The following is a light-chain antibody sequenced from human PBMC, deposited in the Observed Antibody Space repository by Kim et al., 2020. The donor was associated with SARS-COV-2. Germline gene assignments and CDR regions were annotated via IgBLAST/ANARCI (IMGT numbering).Light chain of an antibody. Sequence: ASVGDRVTITCRKSQNINSHLNWYHQKPGRAPKLLIYAASTLQGGVPSRFSGSGSETDFTLTISSLQPEDFATYFCQQTYISPCTFGPGTKVDIK. CDR1: QNINSH. J-gene: IGKJ3*01. CDR2: AAS. CDR3: QQTYISPCT. V-gene: IGKV1-39*01.